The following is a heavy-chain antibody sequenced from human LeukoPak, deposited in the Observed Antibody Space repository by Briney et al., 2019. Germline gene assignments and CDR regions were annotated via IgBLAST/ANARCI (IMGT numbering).Heavy chain of an antibody. V-gene: IGHV1-69*04. Sequence: GASVKVSCKASGYTFTIYAISWVRQAPGQGLEWMGRIIPILGIANYAQKFQGRVTITAYKATSTAYMDLSSLRSEDTAVYYCAMDRTDPKSGSSRESDYWGQGTLVTVSS. CDR2: IIPILGIA. J-gene: IGHJ4*02. CDR1: GYTFTIYA. D-gene: IGHD1-26*01. CDR3: AMDRTDPKSGSSRESDY.